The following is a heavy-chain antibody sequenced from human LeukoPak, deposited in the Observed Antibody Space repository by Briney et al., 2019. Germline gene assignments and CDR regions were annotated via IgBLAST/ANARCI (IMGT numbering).Heavy chain of an antibody. D-gene: IGHD3-10*01. Sequence: GGSLRLSCAASGFTFSSYAMSWVRQAPGKGLEWVSAISGSGGSTYYADSVKGRFTISRDNSKNTLYLQMNSLRAEDTAVYYCAKARQYYGSGPYDYWGQGTLVTVSS. CDR2: ISGSGGST. CDR1: GFTFSSYA. J-gene: IGHJ4*02. V-gene: IGHV3-23*01. CDR3: AKARQYYGSGPYDY.